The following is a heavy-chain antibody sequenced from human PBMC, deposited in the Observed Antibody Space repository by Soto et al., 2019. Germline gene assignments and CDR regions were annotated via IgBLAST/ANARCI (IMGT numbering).Heavy chain of an antibody. V-gene: IGHV4-59*08. CDR2: IYYSGST. Sequence: SETLSLTCTVSGGSISSYYWSWIRQPPGKGLEWIGYIYYSGSTNYNPSLKSRVTISVDTSKNQFSLKLSSVTAADTAVYYCASRYYDFWSGYFDYWGQGTLVTVSS. CDR1: GGSISSYY. D-gene: IGHD3-3*01. J-gene: IGHJ4*02. CDR3: ASRYYDFWSGYFDY.